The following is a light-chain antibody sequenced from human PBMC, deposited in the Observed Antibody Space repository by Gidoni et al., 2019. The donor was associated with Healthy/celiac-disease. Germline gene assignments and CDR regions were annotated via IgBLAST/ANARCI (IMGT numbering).Light chain of an antibody. Sequence: QSVLTQPPSVSGAPGQGVTISCTGRSSNIGAGYDVHWYQQLPETAPKLLIYGTSNRPSGVPDRFSGSKSGTSASLAITGLQAEDEADYYCQSYDSSLSVVFGGGTKLTVL. CDR3: QSYDSSLSVV. CDR2: GTS. J-gene: IGLJ2*01. V-gene: IGLV1-40*01. CDR1: SSNIGAGYD.